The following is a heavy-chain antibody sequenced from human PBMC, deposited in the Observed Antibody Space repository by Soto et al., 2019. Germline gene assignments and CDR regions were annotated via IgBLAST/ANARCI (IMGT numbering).Heavy chain of an antibody. J-gene: IGHJ4*02. D-gene: IGHD2-15*01. CDR3: ARVLGGSGSPVDY. Sequence: EVQLLESGGGLVQRWGSLRLSCAASSFTFSSFAMSWVRQAPGKGLEWVSSIRGGGDSTSYADSVKGRFTISRDNSKNTLYLQMNSLRAEDTAVYYCARVLGGSGSPVDYWGQGTLVTVSS. CDR1: SFTFSSFA. V-gene: IGHV3-23*01. CDR2: IRGGGDST.